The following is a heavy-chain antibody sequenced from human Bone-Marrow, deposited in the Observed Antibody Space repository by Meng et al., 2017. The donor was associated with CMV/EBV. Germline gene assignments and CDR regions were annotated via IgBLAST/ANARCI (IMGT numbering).Heavy chain of an antibody. D-gene: IGHD3-10*01. CDR2: IRYDGSNK. Sequence: GESLKISCAASGFTFSSYGIHWVRQAPGKGLEWVAFIRYDGSNKYYADSVKGRFTISRDNSKNTLYLQMNSLRAEDTAVYYCRVMVRGVPPSFFDYWGQGTLVTVSS. J-gene: IGHJ4*02. CDR3: RVMVRGVPPSFFDY. V-gene: IGHV3-30*02. CDR1: GFTFSSYG.